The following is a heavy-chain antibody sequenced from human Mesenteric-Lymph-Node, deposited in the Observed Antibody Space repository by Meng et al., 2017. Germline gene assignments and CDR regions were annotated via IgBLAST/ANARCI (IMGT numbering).Heavy chain of an antibody. D-gene: IGHD5-24*01. CDR1: GYSFSGSN. J-gene: IGHJ4*02. V-gene: IGHV1-2*06. CDR3: ARVVGDGYNYEFDY. CDR2: INPNSGGT. Sequence: ASVKVSCKASGYSFSGSNMHWVRQAPGQGLEWMGRINPNSGGTNYAQKFQGRVTMTRDTSISTAYMELSRLRSDDTAVYYCARVVGDGYNYEFDYWGQGTLVTVSS.